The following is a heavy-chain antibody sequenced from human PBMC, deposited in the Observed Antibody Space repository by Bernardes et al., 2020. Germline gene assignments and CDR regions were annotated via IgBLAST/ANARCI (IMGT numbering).Heavy chain of an antibody. Sequence: GESLKISCKGSGYSFTSYWIGWVRQMPGKGLEWMGIIYPGDSDTRYSPSFQGQVTISADKSISTAYLQWSSLKASDTAMYYCASQIAAAGTAPYYYYGMDVWGQGTTVTVSS. CDR3: ASQIAAAGTAPYYYYGMDV. D-gene: IGHD6-13*01. J-gene: IGHJ6*02. CDR1: GYSFTSYW. CDR2: IYPGDSDT. V-gene: IGHV5-51*01.